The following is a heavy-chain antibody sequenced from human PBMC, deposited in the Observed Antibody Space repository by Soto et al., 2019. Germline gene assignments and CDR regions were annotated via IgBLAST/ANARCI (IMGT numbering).Heavy chain of an antibody. D-gene: IGHD5-18*01. CDR2: IIPILGIA. J-gene: IGHJ6*02. CDR1: GGTFSSYT. V-gene: IGHV1-69*02. CDR3: ARAVIDTAMVDYYYPYGMDV. Sequence: QVQLVQSGAEVKKPGSSVKVSCKASGGTFSSYTISWVRQAPGQGLEWMGRIIPILGIANYAQKFQGRVTITAHKATSTAYMELSRLRSEDTAVYYCARAVIDTAMVDYYYPYGMDVWGQGTTVTVSS.